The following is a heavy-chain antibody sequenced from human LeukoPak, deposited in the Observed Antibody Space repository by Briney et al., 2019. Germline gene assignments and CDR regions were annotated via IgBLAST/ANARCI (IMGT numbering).Heavy chain of an antibody. CDR3: ESSWTTFDY. V-gene: IGHV3-23*01. Sequence: GGSLRLSCAASGFTFSSYAMSWVRQAPGEGLEWVSAISGSGGSTYYADSVKGRFTISRDNSKNTLYLQMNSLRAEDTAAYYCESSWTTFDYWGQGTLVTVSS. CDR1: GFTFSSYA. J-gene: IGHJ4*02. CDR2: ISGSGGST. D-gene: IGHD6-13*01.